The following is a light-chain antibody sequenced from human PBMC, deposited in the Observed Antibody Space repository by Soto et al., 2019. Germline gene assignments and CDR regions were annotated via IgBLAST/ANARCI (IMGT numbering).Light chain of an antibody. J-gene: IGLJ1*01. CDR2: DVS. CDR1: SIDVGDYNY. Sequence: QSALTQPASVSGSPGQSITISCTGTSIDVGDYNYVSWYQQHPGKAPKLMLYDVSNRPSGISNRFSGSKSGNTASLTISGLQAEDEADYYCSSYTSSSTLFGTGTKVTVL. V-gene: IGLV2-14*01. CDR3: SSYTSSSTL.